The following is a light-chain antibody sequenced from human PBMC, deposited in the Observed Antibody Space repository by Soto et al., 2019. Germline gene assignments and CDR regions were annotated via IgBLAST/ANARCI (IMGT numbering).Light chain of an antibody. Sequence: EIVMTQSPLTLPVTPGEPASISCRSSQSLLYNNTYNYLDWYVQKPGQSAQLLIYFGSNRAPGVPERFSGSGSGTDFTLKINRVEAEDVGTYYCMQALQSLTFGQGTRLEIQ. V-gene: IGKV2-28*01. CDR3: MQALQSLT. CDR1: QSLLYNNTYNY. J-gene: IGKJ5*01. CDR2: FGS.